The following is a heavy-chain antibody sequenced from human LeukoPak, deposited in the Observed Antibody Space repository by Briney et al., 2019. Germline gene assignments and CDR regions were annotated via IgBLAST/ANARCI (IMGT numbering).Heavy chain of an antibody. D-gene: IGHD5-18*01. J-gene: IGHJ4*02. CDR1: GGAISSYY. V-gene: IGHV4-59*12. CDR2: IYYSVST. Sequence: SETLSLTCTVSGGAISSYYCSWIPQPPGKGLEWIGYIYYSVSTNYNPSLKSRVTISVDTSTNQFSLTLSSVPAADTAVYYCARERGAASYGYFDYWGQGTLVTVSS. CDR3: ARERGAASYGYFDY.